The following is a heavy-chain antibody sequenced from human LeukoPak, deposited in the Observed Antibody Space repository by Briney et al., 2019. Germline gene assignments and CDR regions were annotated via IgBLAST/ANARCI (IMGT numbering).Heavy chain of an antibody. CDR1: GGSISSRSYY. D-gene: IGHD2-2*01. CDR2: IYYSGST. V-gene: IGHV4-39*01. J-gene: IGHJ4*02. Sequence: SETLSLTCTVSGGSISSRSYYWGWIRQPPGKGLEWIGSIYYSGSTYYNPSLKSRVTISVDTSKNQFSLKLSSVTAADTAVYYCARQLGYCSSTSCYADKVDYWGQGTLVTVSS. CDR3: ARQLGYCSSTSCYADKVDY.